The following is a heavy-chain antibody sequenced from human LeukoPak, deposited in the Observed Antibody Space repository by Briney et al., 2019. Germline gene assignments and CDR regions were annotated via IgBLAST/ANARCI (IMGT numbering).Heavy chain of an antibody. J-gene: IGHJ4*02. CDR2: INPSGGST. V-gene: IGHV1-46*01. CDR1: GYTFTSYY. CDR3: ARGGLRRDYGDNGDY. D-gene: IGHD4-17*01. Sequence: ASVKVSCKASGYTFTSYYMHWVRQAPGQGLEWMGIINPSGGSTSYAQKFQGRVTMTRDTSTSTVYMELSSLRSEDTAVYYCARGGLRRDYGDNGDYWGQGTLVTVSS.